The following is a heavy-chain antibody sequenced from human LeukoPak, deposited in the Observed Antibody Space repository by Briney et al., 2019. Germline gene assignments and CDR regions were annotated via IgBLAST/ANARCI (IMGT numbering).Heavy chain of an antibody. CDR1: GFTFSDHF. CDR3: VAMIRGVGY. CDR2: TRHKGNNYAT. J-gene: IGHJ4*02. Sequence: GGSLRRSCATSGFTFSDHFMDWVRQAPGKGLEWVGRTRHKGNNYATEYAASVKGRFTISRDDSKNSLYLQMNSLKTDDTAVYYCVAMIRGVGYWGQGTLVTVSS. D-gene: IGHD3-10*01. V-gene: IGHV3-72*01.